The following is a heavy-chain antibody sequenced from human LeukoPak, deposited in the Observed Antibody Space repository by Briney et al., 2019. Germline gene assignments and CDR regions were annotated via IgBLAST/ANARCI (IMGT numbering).Heavy chain of an antibody. Sequence: GGSLRLSCAASGFTFSSYSMNWVRQAPGKGLEWVSSISSSSSYIYYADSVKGRFTISRDNAKNSLYLQMNSLRAEDTAVYYCARESGFTMVRGALDYWGQGTLVTVSS. V-gene: IGHV3-21*01. CDR3: ARESGFTMVRGALDY. D-gene: IGHD3-10*01. J-gene: IGHJ4*02. CDR1: GFTFSSYS. CDR2: ISSSSSYI.